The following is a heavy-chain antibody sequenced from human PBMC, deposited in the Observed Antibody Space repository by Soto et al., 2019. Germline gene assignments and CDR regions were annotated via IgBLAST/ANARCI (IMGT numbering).Heavy chain of an antibody. D-gene: IGHD2-15*01. CDR1: GYTFTSYG. Sequence: QVQLVQSGAEVKKPGASVKVSCKASGYTFTSYGISWVRQAPGQGLEWMGWISAYNGNTNYAQKLQGRVTMTTDTYTSTAYMELRRLRSDDTAVYYCARDEDYRLVAYGGWFDPWGQGTLVTVSS. J-gene: IGHJ5*02. CDR3: ARDEDYRLVAYGGWFDP. CDR2: ISAYNGNT. V-gene: IGHV1-18*01.